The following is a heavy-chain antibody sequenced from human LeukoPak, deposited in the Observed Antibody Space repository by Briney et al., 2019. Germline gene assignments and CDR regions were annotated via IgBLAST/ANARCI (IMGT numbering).Heavy chain of an antibody. J-gene: IGHJ6*03. CDR3: ARDVWNDDMDV. V-gene: IGHV3-21*01. CDR2: ISSSSSYI. CDR1: GFTFSSYS. D-gene: IGHD1-1*01. Sequence: GGSLRLSCAASGFTFSSYSMNWVRQAPAKGLAWVSSISSSSSYIYYADSVKGRFTISRDNAKNSLYLQMNSLRVEDTAVYYCARDVWNDDMDVWGKGTTVTVSS.